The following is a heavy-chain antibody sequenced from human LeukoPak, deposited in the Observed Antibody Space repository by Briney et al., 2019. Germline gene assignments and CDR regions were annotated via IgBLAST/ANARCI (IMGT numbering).Heavy chain of an antibody. CDR3: ARDNSVGDNAWWFDP. Sequence: ASVKVSCKASGYTFTSYGISWVRQAPGQGLEWMGWISPYNSNTYYVQNLQGRVTMTTDTSTSTTYMELRSLRSDDTAIYYCARDNSVGDNAWWFDPWGQGTLVTVSS. J-gene: IGHJ5*02. D-gene: IGHD1-26*01. CDR1: GYTFTSYG. CDR2: ISPYNSNT. V-gene: IGHV1-18*01.